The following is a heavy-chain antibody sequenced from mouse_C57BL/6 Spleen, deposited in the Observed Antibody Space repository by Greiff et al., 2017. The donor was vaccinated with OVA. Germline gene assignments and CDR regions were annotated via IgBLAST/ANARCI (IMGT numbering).Heavy chain of an antibody. J-gene: IGHJ2*01. CDR1: GYTFTSYW. Sequence: EVKLVESGPVLARPGASVKMSCKTSGYTFTSYWMHWVKQRPGQGLEWISAIYPGNSDTSYNQKFKGKAKLTAVTSASTAYMDLSSLTNEDSAVYYCSPTGTGDYFDYWGQGTTLTVSS. CDR2: IYPGNSDT. CDR3: SPTGTGDYFDY. D-gene: IGHD4-1*02. V-gene: IGHV1-5*01.